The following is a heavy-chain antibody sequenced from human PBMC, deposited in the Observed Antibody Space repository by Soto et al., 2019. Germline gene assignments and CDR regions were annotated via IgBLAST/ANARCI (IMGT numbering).Heavy chain of an antibody. D-gene: IGHD6-13*01. CDR2: IYYSGST. CDR3: ARYSSSWYNWFDP. J-gene: IGHJ5*02. Sequence: SETLSLTCTVSGGSISSGDYYWSWIRQPPGKGLEWIGYIYYSGSTYYSPSLKSRVTISVDTSKNQFSLKLSSVTAADTAVYYCARYSSSWYNWFDPWGQGTLVTVSS. V-gene: IGHV4-30-4*01. CDR1: GGSISSGDYY.